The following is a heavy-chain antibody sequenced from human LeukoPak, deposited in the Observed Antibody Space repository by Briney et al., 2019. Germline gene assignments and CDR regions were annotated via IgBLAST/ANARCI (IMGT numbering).Heavy chain of an antibody. V-gene: IGHV1-2*02. CDR2: INPNSGGT. CDR3: AREDPVAGTGGGH. CDR1: GYTFTSYY. Sequence: ASVKVSCKASGYTFTSYYMHWVRQAPGQGLEWMGWINPNSGGTNYAQKFQGRVTMTRDTSISTAYMELSRLRSDDTAVYYCAREDPVAGTGGGHWGQGTLVTVSS. D-gene: IGHD6-19*01. J-gene: IGHJ4*02.